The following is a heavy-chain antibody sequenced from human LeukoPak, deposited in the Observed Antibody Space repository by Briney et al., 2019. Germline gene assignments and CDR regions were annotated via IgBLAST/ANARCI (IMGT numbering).Heavy chain of an antibody. CDR1: GGSISSHS. V-gene: IGHV4-4*07. D-gene: IGHD2-21*01. CDR2: IFTSGST. CDR3: AKYSTEQGALDS. Sequence: SETLSLTCTVSGGSISSHSWSWIRQPVGKGLEWIGRIFTSGSTYCNPSLKSRVIMSVDTSKNQFSLKLSSVTAADTALYYCAKYSTEQGALDSWGQGTLVTVSS. J-gene: IGHJ5*01.